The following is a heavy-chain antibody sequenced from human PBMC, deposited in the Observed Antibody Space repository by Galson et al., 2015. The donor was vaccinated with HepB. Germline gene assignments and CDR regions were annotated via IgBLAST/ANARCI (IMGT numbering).Heavy chain of an antibody. D-gene: IGHD6-19*01. CDR3: ARGYSSGLTTSYYYGLDV. Sequence: SVKVSCKASGYTFINYGITWVRQAPGQGLEWLGWISTFNGNTNYAQDLQGRVTMTTDTSTSTAYMDLRSLRSDDTAVYYCARGYSSGLTTSYYYGLDVWGQGTTVTVSS. J-gene: IGHJ6*02. V-gene: IGHV1-18*01. CDR2: ISTFNGNT. CDR1: GYTFINYG.